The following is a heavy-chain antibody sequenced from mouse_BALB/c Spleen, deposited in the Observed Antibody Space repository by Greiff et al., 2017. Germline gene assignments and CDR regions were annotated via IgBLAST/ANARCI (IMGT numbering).Heavy chain of an antibody. Sequence: EVKLMESGGGLVKPGGSLKLSCAASGFTFSSYAMSWVRQTPEKRLEWVASISSGGSTYYPDSVKGRFTISRDNARNILYLQMSSLRSEDTAMYYCAREGDGYYEYYYAMDYWGQGTSVTVSS. CDR2: ISSGGST. J-gene: IGHJ4*01. V-gene: IGHV5-6-5*01. CDR3: AREGDGYYEYYYAMDY. D-gene: IGHD2-3*01. CDR1: GFTFSSYA.